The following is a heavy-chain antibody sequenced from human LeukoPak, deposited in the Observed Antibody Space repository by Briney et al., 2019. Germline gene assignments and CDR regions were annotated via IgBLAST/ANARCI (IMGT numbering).Heavy chain of an antibody. J-gene: IGHJ4*02. CDR2: IYENGGTT. CDR1: GFTFRSHA. V-gene: IGHV3-23*01. CDR3: AKDFRIGYSAHFDY. Sequence: GGSLRLPCVGSGFTFRSHAMSWVRQAPEKGLEFVSGIYENGGTTYYADSVRGRFSISRDNSKNTLYLQMDSLRGEDTAVYYCAKDFRIGYSAHFDYWGQGALVTVSS. D-gene: IGHD2-21*01.